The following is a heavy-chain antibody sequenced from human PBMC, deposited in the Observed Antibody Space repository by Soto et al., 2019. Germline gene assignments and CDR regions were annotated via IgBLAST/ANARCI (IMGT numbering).Heavy chain of an antibody. V-gene: IGHV1-69*06. CDR1: GGTFSSYA. CDR2: IIPIFGTA. CDR3: ARDRGDGYKFDY. Sequence: SVKVSCKASGGTFSSYAISCVRQAPGQGLEWMGGIIPIFGTANYAQKFQGRVTITADKSTSTAYMELSSLRSEDTAVYYCARDRGDGYKFDYWGQGTLVTVSS. J-gene: IGHJ4*02. D-gene: IGHD5-12*01.